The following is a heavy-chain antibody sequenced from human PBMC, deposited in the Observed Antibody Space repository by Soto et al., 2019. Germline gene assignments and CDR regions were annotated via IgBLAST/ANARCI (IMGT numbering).Heavy chain of an antibody. V-gene: IGHV3-11*06. D-gene: IGHD2-15*01. Sequence: GGSLRLSCAVSGFTFGDSYMSWIRQAPGKGLEWLSYISPGSRYPAYADSVKGRFTISRDNAKRSLYLQMMSLTAEDTAIYYCVRGGGGGLFDPWGQGTMVTVSS. CDR2: ISPGSRYP. J-gene: IGHJ5*02. CDR1: GFTFGDSY. CDR3: VRGGGGGLFDP.